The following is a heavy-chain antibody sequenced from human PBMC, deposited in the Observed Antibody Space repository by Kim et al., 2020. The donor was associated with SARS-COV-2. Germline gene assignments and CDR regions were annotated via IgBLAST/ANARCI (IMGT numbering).Heavy chain of an antibody. J-gene: IGHJ4*02. Sequence: TNYNPSLKRRVTISVATSKNQLSLKLSSVTAADTAVYYCTRVPSSTYCDYWGQGTLVTVSS. CDR3: TRVPSSTYCDY. V-gene: IGHV4-30-2*04. CDR2: T.